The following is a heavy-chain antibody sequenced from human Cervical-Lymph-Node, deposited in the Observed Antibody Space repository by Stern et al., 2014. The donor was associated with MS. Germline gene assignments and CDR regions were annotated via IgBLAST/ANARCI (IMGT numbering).Heavy chain of an antibody. CDR1: GYTFTTYA. CDR2: INPNTGNP. J-gene: IGHJ3*02. Sequence: QLVQSGSELKKPGASVKVSCKASGYTFTTYAVNWVRQAPGQGLEWLGWINPNTGNPMYAQGFTGRLVFSLDTSVSTAYLQISSLKAEDTAVYYCARDSTGSYYGNAFDIWGQGTMVTVSS. V-gene: IGHV7-4-1*02. CDR3: ARDSTGSYYGNAFDI. D-gene: IGHD1-26*01.